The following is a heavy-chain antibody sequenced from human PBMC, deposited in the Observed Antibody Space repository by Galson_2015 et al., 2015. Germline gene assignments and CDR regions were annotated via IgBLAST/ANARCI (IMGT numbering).Heavy chain of an antibody. J-gene: IGHJ4*02. CDR3: ARQILDYDFWSGYYPTNFDY. V-gene: IGHV3-21*01. CDR1: EFTFSSYY. Sequence: SLRLSCAASEFTFSSYYMSWVRQAPGKGLEWVSSISSTTTYIYYAGSVKGRFTISRDNAKNSLYLQMNSLGAEDTAVYYCARQILDYDFWSGYYPTNFDYWSQGTLVTVPS. CDR2: ISSTTTYI. D-gene: IGHD3-3*01.